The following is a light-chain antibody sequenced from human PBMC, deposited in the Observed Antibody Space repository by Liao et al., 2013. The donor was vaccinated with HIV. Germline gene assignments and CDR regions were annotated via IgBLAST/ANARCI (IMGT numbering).Light chain of an antibody. CDR3: QAWDSSTVV. CDR2: YDQ. CDR1: NIRSRG. J-gene: IGLJ2*01. V-gene: IGLV3-21*01. Sequence: YELTQPPSVSVAPGQTAVMTCGGNNIRSRGVHWYQQRPGQAPVLVMYYDQNRPSGIPERFSGSNSGNTATLTISGTQAMDEADYYCQAWDSSTVVFGGGTKLTVL.